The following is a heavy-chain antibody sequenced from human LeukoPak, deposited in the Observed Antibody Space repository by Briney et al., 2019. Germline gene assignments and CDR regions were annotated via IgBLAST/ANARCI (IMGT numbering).Heavy chain of an antibody. D-gene: IGHD3-3*02. CDR1: GYTFTDYY. CDR3: ASISHVWSGYYTAHFDY. CDR2: INPNSGDT. Sequence: ASVKVSCKTSGYTFTDYYMHWVRQAPGQGLEWMGWINPNSGDTNYAQKFQGSVTMTSDTSITTAYMELSRLKSDDTAVYYCASISHVWSGYYTAHFDYWGQGTLVTVSS. V-gene: IGHV1-2*02. J-gene: IGHJ4*02.